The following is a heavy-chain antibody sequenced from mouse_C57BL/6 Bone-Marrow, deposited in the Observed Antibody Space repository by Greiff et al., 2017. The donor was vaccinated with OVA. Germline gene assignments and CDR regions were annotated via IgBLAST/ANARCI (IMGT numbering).Heavy chain of an antibody. Sequence: QVQLQQSGAELMKPGASVKLSCKATGYTFTGYWIEWVKQRPGHGLEWIGEILPGSGSTNYNEKFKGKATFTADTSSNTAYMQLSSLTTEESAIYYYDLFTTEVATDYGDRGTALTVTA. J-gene: IGHJ2*01. CDR2: ILPGSGST. D-gene: IGHD1-1*01. CDR3: DLFTTEVATDY. CDR1: GYTFTGYW. V-gene: IGHV1-9*01.